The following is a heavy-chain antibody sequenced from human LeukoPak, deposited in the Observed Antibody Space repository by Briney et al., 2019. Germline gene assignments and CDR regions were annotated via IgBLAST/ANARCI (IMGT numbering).Heavy chain of an antibody. CDR3: ARDVWGSYRSYFDY. V-gene: IGHV4-59*01. D-gene: IGHD3-16*02. J-gene: IGHJ4*02. CDR2: IYYSGST. Sequence: SETLSLTCTVSGGSFSSYYWSWIRQPPGKGLEWIGYIYYSGSTNYNPSLKSRVTISVDTSKNQFSLTLSSVTTAVTAVYYCARDVWGSYRSYFDYWGQGTLVTVSS. CDR1: GGSFSSYY.